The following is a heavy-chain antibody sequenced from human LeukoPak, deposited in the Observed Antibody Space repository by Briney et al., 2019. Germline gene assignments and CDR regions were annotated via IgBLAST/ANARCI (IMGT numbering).Heavy chain of an antibody. CDR3: ARDGYCSSTSCYSPTHYYYYGMDV. CDR1: GYTFTSYG. J-gene: IGHJ6*02. D-gene: IGHD2-2*01. V-gene: IGHV1-18*01. CDR2: IGAYNGNT. Sequence: ASVKVSCKASGYTFTSYGISWVRQAPGQGLEWMGWIGAYNGNTNYAQKLQGRVTMTTDTSTSTAYMELRSLRSDDTAVYYCARDGYCSSTSCYSPTHYYYYGMDVWGQGTTVTVSS.